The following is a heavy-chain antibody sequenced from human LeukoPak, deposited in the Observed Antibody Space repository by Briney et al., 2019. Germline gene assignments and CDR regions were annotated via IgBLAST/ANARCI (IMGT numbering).Heavy chain of an antibody. Sequence: GGSLRLSCAASGFTVSSNYMSWVRQAPGKGLEWVSVIYSGGSTYYADSVKGRFTISRDNSKNTLYLQMNSLRAEDTAVYYCARSLAAAVYLDYWGQGTLVTVSS. D-gene: IGHD6-13*01. CDR1: GFTVSSNY. V-gene: IGHV3-53*01. CDR2: IYSGGST. J-gene: IGHJ4*02. CDR3: ARSLAAAVYLDY.